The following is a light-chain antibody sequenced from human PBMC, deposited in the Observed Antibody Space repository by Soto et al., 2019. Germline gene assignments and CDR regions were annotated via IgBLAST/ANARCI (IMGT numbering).Light chain of an antibody. CDR1: QSVSSN. J-gene: IGKJ5*01. CDR2: DAS. CDR3: QQRSDWPPIT. V-gene: IGKV3-11*01. Sequence: EIVMTQSPATLSLSPGERATLCCRASQSVSSNLAWYQQKPGQAPRLLIYDASNRATGIPARFSGSGSGTDFTLTISSLEPEDFAVYYCQQRSDWPPITFGQGTRLEIK.